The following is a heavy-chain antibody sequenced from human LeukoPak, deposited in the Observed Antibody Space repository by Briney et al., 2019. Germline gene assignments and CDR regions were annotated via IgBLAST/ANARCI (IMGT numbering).Heavy chain of an antibody. V-gene: IGHV4-31*03. J-gene: IGHJ6*02. CDR2: IYYSGST. CDR1: GGSISSGGYY. CDR3: ARYPADNYYYGMDV. Sequence: SETLSLTCTVSGGSISSGGYYWSWIRQHPGKGLEWIGYIYYSGSTYYNPSHKSRVTISVDTSKNQFSLKLSSVTAADTAVYYCARYPADNYYYGMDVWGQGTTVTVSS.